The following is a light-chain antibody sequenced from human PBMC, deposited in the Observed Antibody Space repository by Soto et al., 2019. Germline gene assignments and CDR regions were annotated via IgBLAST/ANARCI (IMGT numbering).Light chain of an antibody. Sequence: SYDLSQPPSVSVAPGQTARITCGGKNIGSKSVHWYQQKPGQAPVLVVYDDRDRPSGIPERFSGSNSGNTATLTISRVEAGDEADYYCQVWDTSSDHVVFGGGTKLTVL. CDR1: NIGSKS. CDR2: DDR. CDR3: QVWDTSSDHVV. J-gene: IGLJ2*01. V-gene: IGLV3-21*02.